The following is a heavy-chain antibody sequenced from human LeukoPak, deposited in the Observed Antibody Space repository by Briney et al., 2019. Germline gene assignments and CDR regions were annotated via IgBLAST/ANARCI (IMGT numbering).Heavy chain of an antibody. CDR3: ASGGYFDWLFDY. CDR2: IYYSGST. D-gene: IGHD3-9*01. CDR1: GGSISSSSYY. Sequence: SETLSLTCTVSGGSISSSSYYWGWIRQPPGKGLEWIGSIYYSGSTYYNPSLKSRVTISVDTSKNQFSLKLSSVTAADTAVYYCASGGYFDWLFDYWGQETLVTVSS. J-gene: IGHJ4*02. V-gene: IGHV4-39*01.